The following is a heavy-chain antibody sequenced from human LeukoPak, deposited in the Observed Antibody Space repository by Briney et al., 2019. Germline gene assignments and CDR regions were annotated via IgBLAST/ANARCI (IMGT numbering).Heavy chain of an antibody. J-gene: IGHJ3*01. CDR1: GFTFSSYE. D-gene: IGHD2-15*01. V-gene: IGHV3-7*01. CDR3: ARDGGSADL. CDR2: INQDGSEK. Sequence: GGSLRLSCVASGFTFSSYEMNWVRQAPGKGLEWVANINQDGSEKYFVDSVKGRFTISRDDAKNSLYLQMNSLRAEGTAVYYCARDGGSADLWGQGTMVTVSS.